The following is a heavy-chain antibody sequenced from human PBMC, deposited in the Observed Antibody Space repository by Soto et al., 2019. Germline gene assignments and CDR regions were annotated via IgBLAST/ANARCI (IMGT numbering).Heavy chain of an antibody. CDR3: AKGQGPGYYDILTGHSIYY. J-gene: IGHJ4*02. Sequence: GGSLRLSCAASGFTFSSYAMSWVRQAPGKGLEWVSAISGSGGSTYYADSVKGRFTISRDNSKNALYLQMNSLRAEDTAVYYCAKGQGPGYYDILTGHSIYYWGQGTLVTVSS. D-gene: IGHD3-9*01. CDR1: GFTFSSYA. CDR2: ISGSGGST. V-gene: IGHV3-23*01.